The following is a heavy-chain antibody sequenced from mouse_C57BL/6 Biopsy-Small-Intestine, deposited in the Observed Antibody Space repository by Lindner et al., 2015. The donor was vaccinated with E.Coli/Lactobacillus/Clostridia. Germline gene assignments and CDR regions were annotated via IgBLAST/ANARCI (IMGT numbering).Heavy chain of an antibody. V-gene: IGHV1-84*02. CDR2: MNPDSGNT. CDR1: GYTFSTYD. CDR3: VRENWGYDY. J-gene: IGHJ4*01. Sequence: SVKVSCKASGYTFSTYDIIWVRQATGQGLEWMGWMNPDSGNTGYAQKFQDRVSMTRDTSINTAYMELSSLRLEDTAVYYCVRENWGYDYWGQGTLVTVSS. D-gene: IGHD4-1*01.